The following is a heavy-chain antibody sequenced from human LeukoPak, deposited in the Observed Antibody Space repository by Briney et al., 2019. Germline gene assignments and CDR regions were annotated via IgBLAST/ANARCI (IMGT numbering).Heavy chain of an antibody. Sequence: SVKVSCKASGGTFSSYAISWVRQAPGQGLEWMGGIIPIFGTANYAQKSQGRVTITTDESTSTAYMELSSLRSEDTAVYYCAREGHCSSTSCYAGRIYNWFDPWGQGTLVTVSS. CDR1: GGTFSSYA. J-gene: IGHJ5*02. CDR3: AREGHCSSTSCYAGRIYNWFDP. D-gene: IGHD2-2*01. CDR2: IIPIFGTA. V-gene: IGHV1-69*05.